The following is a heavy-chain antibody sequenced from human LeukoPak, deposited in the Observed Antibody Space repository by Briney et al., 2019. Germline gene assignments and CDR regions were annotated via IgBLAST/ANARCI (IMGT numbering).Heavy chain of an antibody. V-gene: IGHV1-18*01. CDR3: ARDLGSGSYYPTTLY. CDR2: ISSSKGNT. D-gene: IGHD1-26*01. CDR1: GYTFTSYG. J-gene: IGHJ4*02. Sequence: GASVKVSCKTSGYTFTSYGISWVRQAPGQGLEWMGWISSSKGNTNYAQKLQGRVTMTTDTSTSTAYMELRSLRSDDTAVYYCARDLGSGSYYPTTLYWGQGTLVTVSS.